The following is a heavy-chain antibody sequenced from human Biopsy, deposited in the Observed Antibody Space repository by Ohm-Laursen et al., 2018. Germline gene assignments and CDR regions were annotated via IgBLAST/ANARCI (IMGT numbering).Heavy chain of an antibody. CDR3: ARNTGWYGDLYYFDY. CDR2: INPSGSTT. CDR1: GYSFTSYY. J-gene: IGHJ4*02. D-gene: IGHD6-19*01. Sequence: GSSVKVSCKSSGYSFTSYYMHWVRQAPGQGLEWMGMINPSGSTTSYPQTFQGRVTMTRDTSKSTVYMELSNLRSADTAVYFCARNTGWYGDLYYFDYWGQGTLVTVSS. V-gene: IGHV1-46*01.